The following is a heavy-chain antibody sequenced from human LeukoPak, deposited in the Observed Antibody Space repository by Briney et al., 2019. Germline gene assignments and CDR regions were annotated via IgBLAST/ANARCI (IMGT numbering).Heavy chain of an antibody. Sequence: GGSLRLSCAASGFTFSSYAMSWVRQAPGKGLEWVSAISGSGGSTYYADSVKGRFTISRDNSKNTLYLQMNSLRAEDTAVYYCAKKRGSGSYERDFDYWGQGTLVTVSS. CDR1: GFTFSSYA. CDR2: ISGSGGST. CDR3: AKKRGSGSYERDFDY. J-gene: IGHJ4*02. D-gene: IGHD6-19*01. V-gene: IGHV3-23*01.